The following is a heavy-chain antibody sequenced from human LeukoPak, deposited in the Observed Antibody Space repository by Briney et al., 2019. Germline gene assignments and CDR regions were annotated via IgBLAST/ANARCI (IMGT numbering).Heavy chain of an antibody. CDR3: ARAFGIAVAGGSDVWFDP. CDR1: GYTFTGYY. CDR2: INPNSGGT. D-gene: IGHD6-19*01. Sequence: ASVKVSCKASGYTFTGYYIHWVRQAPGQGLEWMGWINPNSGGTNYAQKFQGRVTMTRDTSISTVYMELSRLRSDDTAVYYCARAFGIAVAGGSDVWFDPWGQGTLVTVSS. V-gene: IGHV1-2*02. J-gene: IGHJ5*02.